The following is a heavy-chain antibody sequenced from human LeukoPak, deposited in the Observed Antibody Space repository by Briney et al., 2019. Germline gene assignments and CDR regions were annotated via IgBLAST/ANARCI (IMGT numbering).Heavy chain of an antibody. D-gene: IGHD2-21*02. CDR1: GGTFSSYA. Sequence: GASVKVSCKASGGTFSSYAISWVRQAPGQGLEWMGRIIPILGIANYAQKFQGRVTITADKSTSTAYMELSSLRSEDTAVYYCARAGDCGGDCYPGYWGQGTLVTVSS. CDR2: IIPILGIA. J-gene: IGHJ4*02. CDR3: ARAGDCGGDCYPGY. V-gene: IGHV1-69*04.